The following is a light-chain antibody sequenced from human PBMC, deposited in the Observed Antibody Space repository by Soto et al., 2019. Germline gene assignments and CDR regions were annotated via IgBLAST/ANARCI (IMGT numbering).Light chain of an antibody. CDR2: QVT. J-gene: IGLJ1*01. CDR3: SSYSDSSNYV. Sequence: VLTQPASGSGCPGQSIRMTCTGTRSVLAIYNYVSRYQQQPGKAPKIMIYQVTNRPSGVSNRFSGSRSRNTASLTISGLQAEDEADYYCSSYSDSSNYVFGTGTKVTGL. V-gene: IGLV2-14*01. CDR1: RSVLAIYNY.